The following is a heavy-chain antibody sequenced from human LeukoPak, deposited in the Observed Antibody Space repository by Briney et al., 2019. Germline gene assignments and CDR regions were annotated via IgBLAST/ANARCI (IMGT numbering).Heavy chain of an antibody. D-gene: IGHD3-22*01. J-gene: IGHJ1*01. CDR2: ISDNGDRA. Sequence: GGSLRLSCGASGFTFSMYAMTWFRQAPGKGLEWVSAISDNGDRAYYADSVKGRFTISRDNSRNTLYLQMNSLRAEDTAVYYCARDRYYYDTSGFLFPHWGQGTLVTVSS. CDR3: ARDRYYYDTSGFLFPH. CDR1: GFTFSMYA. V-gene: IGHV3-23*01.